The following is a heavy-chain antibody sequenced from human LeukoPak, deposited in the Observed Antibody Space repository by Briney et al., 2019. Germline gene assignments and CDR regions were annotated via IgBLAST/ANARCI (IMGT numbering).Heavy chain of an antibody. V-gene: IGHV3-7*01. CDR2: IEQDGSEK. CDR1: GFTFSDYY. CDR3: ARGRYGDC. J-gene: IGHJ4*02. D-gene: IGHD1-1*01. Sequence: GGSLRLSCAASGFTFSDYYMSWIRQAPGKGLEWVANIEQDGSEKYYMDSVKGRFTISRDNAKDSVYLQMSSLRAEDTAVYYCARGRYGDCWGQGTLVTVSS.